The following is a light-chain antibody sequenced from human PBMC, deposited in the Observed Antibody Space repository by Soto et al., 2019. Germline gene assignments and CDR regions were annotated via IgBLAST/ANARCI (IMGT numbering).Light chain of an antibody. CDR1: SSDVGGYNY. J-gene: IGLJ2*01. Sequence: QSVLTQPPSASGSPGQSVTISCTGTSSDVGGYNYVSWYQQHPGKAPNFMIYEVSKRPSGVPDRFSGSKSGNTASLTVSGLQADDEADYYCSSYAGSNNPVIFGGGTQLTVL. CDR2: EVS. V-gene: IGLV2-8*01. CDR3: SSYAGSNNPVI.